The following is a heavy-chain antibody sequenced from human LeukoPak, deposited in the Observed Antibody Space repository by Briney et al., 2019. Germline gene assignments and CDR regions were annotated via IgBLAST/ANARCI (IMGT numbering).Heavy chain of an antibody. V-gene: IGHV1-18*01. J-gene: IGHJ5*02. CDR2: ISAYNGNA. D-gene: IGHD5-12*01. CDR3: ARVVATLDWFDP. Sequence: ASVKVSCKASGYTFTSYGISWVRQAPGQGLEWMGWISAYNGNANYAQKLQGRVTMTTDTSTSTAYMELRSLRSDDTAVYYCARVVATLDWFDPWGQGTLVTVSS. CDR1: GYTFTSYG.